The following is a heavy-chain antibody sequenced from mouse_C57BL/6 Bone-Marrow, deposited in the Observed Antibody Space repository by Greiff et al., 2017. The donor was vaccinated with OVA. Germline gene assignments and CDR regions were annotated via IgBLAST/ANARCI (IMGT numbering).Heavy chain of an antibody. CDR3: ARNSNPPGYAMDY. V-gene: IGHV1-55*01. J-gene: IGHJ4*01. CDR1: GYTFTSYW. D-gene: IGHD2-5*01. Sequence: QVQLQQSGAELVKPGASVKMSCKASGYTFTSYWITWVKQRPGQGLEWIGDIYPGSGSTNYNEKFKSKATLTVDTSSSTAYMQLSSLTYEDSAVYYCARNSNPPGYAMDYWGQGTSVTVSS. CDR2: IYPGSGST.